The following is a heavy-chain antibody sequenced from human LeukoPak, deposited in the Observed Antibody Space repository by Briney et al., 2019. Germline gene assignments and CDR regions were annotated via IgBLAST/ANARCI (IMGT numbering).Heavy chain of an antibody. CDR2: VHSSGNT. Sequence: SETLSLTCTVSGGSVTDPGYYWGWVRQPPGKELEWIASVHSSGNTYYKSSLKSRVTISLDTSHKQISLSLTSVAASETAVYFCARHGLQRFDYWGQGTLVPVSS. CDR3: ARHGLQRFDY. V-gene: IGHV4-39*01. CDR1: GGSVTDPGYY. D-gene: IGHD2-2*01. J-gene: IGHJ4*02.